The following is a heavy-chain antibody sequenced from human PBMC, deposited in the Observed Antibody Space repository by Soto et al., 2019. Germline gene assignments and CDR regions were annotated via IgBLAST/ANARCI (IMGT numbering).Heavy chain of an antibody. CDR1: VFSFISYT. Sequence: PGWSLRLSCASSVFSFISYTIKWVRQATEKGLEWFSSNNNNSGRKYYADSVKGRFTISRDNSKNTLFLQMNSLKAEDTAVYFCAKDGDYEYFDYWGQGTQVTVSS. CDR3: AKDGDYEYFDY. V-gene: IGHV3-23*01. D-gene: IGHD3-22*01. CDR2: NNNNSGRK. J-gene: IGHJ4*02.